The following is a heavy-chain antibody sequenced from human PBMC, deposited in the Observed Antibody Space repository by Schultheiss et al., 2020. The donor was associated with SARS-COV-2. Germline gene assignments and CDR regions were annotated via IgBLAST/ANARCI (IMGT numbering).Heavy chain of an antibody. CDR2: ISSSGSTI. J-gene: IGHJ1*01. CDR3: ASGYDSSGYYYLYFQH. V-gene: IGHV3-11*01. D-gene: IGHD3-22*01. CDR1: GFTFSDYY. Sequence: GESLKISCAASGFTFSDYYMSWIRQAPGKGLEWVSYISSSGSTIYYADSVKGRFTISRDNAKNSLYLQMNSLRAEDTAVYYCASGYDSSGYYYLYFQHWGQGTLVTVSS.